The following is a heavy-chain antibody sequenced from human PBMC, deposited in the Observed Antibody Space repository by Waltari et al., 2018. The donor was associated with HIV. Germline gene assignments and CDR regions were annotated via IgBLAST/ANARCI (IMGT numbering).Heavy chain of an antibody. V-gene: IGHV3-23*01. CDR2: IRVSGGST. Sequence: EVQLLESGGGLVQPGGSLRLSCAASGFTFSSYAMSWVRQAPGRGLEGFSAIRVSGGSTYYADSVKGRFTISRDKSKSTLYLQMNGLRAEDTAVYYCAKDVRPGDYVGYWGQGTLVTVSS. D-gene: IGHD2-8*02. CDR1: GFTFSSYA. CDR3: AKDVRPGDYVGY. J-gene: IGHJ4*02.